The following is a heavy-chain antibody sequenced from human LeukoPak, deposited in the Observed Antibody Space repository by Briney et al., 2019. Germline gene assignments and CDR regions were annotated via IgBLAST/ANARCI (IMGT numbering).Heavy chain of an antibody. V-gene: IGHV3-30*02. D-gene: IGHD3-9*01. Sequence: GGSLRLSCAASGFTFSSYGMHWVRQAPGKGLEWVAFIRYDGSNKYYADSVKGRFTISRDNSKNTLYLQMNSLRAEDTAVYYCARDPNYDILTGYLGLDYWGQGTLVTVSS. J-gene: IGHJ4*02. CDR3: ARDPNYDILTGYLGLDY. CDR2: IRYDGSNK. CDR1: GFTFSSYG.